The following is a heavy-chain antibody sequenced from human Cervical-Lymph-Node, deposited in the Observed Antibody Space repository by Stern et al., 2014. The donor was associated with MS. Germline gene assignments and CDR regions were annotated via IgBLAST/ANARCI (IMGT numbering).Heavy chain of an antibody. CDR3: ARDSRRLSGYLNPDY. CDR2: ISAYNGDT. CDR1: GYTFTSYG. D-gene: IGHD3-9*01. V-gene: IGHV1-18*01. J-gene: IGHJ4*02. Sequence: VQLVESGAEVKKPGASVKVSCKASGYTFTSYGISWVRQAPGQGLEWMGWISAYNGDTIYAQNLQGRVTMTTDTSTSTAYMELRSLRSDDTAVYYCARDSRRLSGYLNPDYWGQGTLVTVSS.